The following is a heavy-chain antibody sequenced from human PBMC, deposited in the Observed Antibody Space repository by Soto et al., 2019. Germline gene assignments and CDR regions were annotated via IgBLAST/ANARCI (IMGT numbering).Heavy chain of an antibody. CDR1: GGSVSTGSYD. Sequence: QVQLQESGPGLVRPSETLSLTCTVSGGSVSTGSYDWSWIRQPPGKGLEWIGKIFFTGSAHYNPSLRNRVTMSGDTSKDQFSLTLTSVTAADTAVDYCARDGHGMDVWGQGTTVTVSS. CDR3: ARDGHGMDV. J-gene: IGHJ6*02. CDR2: IFFTGSA. V-gene: IGHV4-61*01.